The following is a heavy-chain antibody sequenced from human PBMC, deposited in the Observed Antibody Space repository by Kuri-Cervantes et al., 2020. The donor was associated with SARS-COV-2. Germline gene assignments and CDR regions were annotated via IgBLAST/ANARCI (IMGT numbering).Heavy chain of an antibody. D-gene: IGHD3-22*01. V-gene: IGHV3-33*01. CDR3: GPGLLPHY. J-gene: IGHJ4*02. CDR1: GFTFSTYA. Sequence: LSLTCAASGFTFSTYAMHWVRQAPGKGLECVAFIWYDEDNKYYADSVKGRFTISRDNSKNTPYLQMNTPRAEDTAVYYCGPGLLPHYWGQGTLVTVSS. CDR2: IWYDEDNK.